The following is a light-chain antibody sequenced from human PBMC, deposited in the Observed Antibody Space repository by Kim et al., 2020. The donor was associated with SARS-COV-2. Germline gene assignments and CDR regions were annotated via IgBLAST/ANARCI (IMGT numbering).Light chain of an antibody. CDR2: DAS. CDR1: QSVSTY. V-gene: IGKV3-11*01. CDR3: QQRGDWPPT. J-gene: IGKJ4*01. Sequence: FAPGERAPLPCRASQSVSTYLAGYQQGPGQAPRLLIYDASNRATGIPARFSGSGSGTDFTLTISSLEPEDFAVYYCQQRGDWPPTFGGGTKVDIK.